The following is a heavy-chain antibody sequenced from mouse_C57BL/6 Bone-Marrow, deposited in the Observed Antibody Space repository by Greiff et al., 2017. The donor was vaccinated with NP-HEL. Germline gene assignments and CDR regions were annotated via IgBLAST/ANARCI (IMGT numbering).Heavy chain of an antibody. D-gene: IGHD2-3*01. V-gene: IGHV5-15*01. CDR3: ARHDGYLAY. Sequence: DVHLVESGGGLVQPGGSLKLSCAASGFTFSDYGMAWVRQAPRKGPEWVAFISNLAYSIYYADTVTGRFTISRENAKNTLYLEMSSLRSEDTAMYYCARHDGYLAYWGQGTLVTVSA. J-gene: IGHJ3*01. CDR2: ISNLAYSI. CDR1: GFTFSDYG.